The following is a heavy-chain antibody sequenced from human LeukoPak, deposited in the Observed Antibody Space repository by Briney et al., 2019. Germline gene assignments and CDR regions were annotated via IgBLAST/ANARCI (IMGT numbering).Heavy chain of an antibody. CDR2: IKQDGSEK. D-gene: IGHD3-16*01. CDR3: ARDYTATTWLDY. CDR1: GFTFSSYW. Sequence: GESLKISCAASGFTFSSYWMSWVRQAPGKGLEWVANIKQDGSEKYYVDSVKGRFTISRDNAKNSLYLQMNSLRAEDTAVYYCARDYTATTWLDYWGQGTLVTVSS. V-gene: IGHV3-7*01. J-gene: IGHJ4*02.